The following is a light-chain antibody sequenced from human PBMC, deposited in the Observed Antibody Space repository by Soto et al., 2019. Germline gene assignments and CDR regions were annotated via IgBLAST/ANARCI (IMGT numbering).Light chain of an antibody. CDR1: NVGSRS. Sequence: SYELTQPHSVSGAPGETARISCGGNNVGSRSVHWYQQKPGQAPFLVIYYDSDRPSGIPERFSGSNSVNTATLIISRVEAGDEADYYCQVWEATGDQVVFGGGTKLTVL. CDR2: YDS. J-gene: IGLJ2*01. CDR3: QVWEATGDQVV. V-gene: IGLV3-21*01.